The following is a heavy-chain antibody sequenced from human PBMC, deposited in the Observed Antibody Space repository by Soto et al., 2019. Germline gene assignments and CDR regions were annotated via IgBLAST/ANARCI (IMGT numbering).Heavy chain of an antibody. CDR2: IVVGSGNT. CDR3: AAAPDHLRDGYLPVGFDY. J-gene: IGHJ4*02. D-gene: IGHD5-12*01. V-gene: IGHV1-58*01. Sequence: GASVKLSCKASGFTFTSSAVQWVRQARGQRLEWIGWIVVGSGNTNYAQKFQERVTITRDMSTSTAYMELSSLRSEDTAVYYCAAAPDHLRDGYLPVGFDYWGQGTLVTVSS. CDR1: GFTFTSSA.